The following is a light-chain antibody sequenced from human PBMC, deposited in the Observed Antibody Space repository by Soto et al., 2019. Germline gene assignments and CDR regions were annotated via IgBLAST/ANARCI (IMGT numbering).Light chain of an antibody. Sequence: DIQITQSPSSLSASVGDRVTITCRASQSIVTYLNWYLQKPGKAPKLLIYAASNLQTGVPSRFSGSGSGTDLTLTISSLQPEDFATYFCQPSYSTPPWTFCQGTKVDIK. J-gene: IGKJ1*01. CDR3: QPSYSTPPWT. V-gene: IGKV1-39*01. CDR2: AAS. CDR1: QSIVTY.